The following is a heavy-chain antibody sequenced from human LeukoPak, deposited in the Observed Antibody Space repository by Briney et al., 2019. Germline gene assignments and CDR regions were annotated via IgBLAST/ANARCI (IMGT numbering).Heavy chain of an antibody. CDR1: GFTFRSFW. J-gene: IGHJ5*02. Sequence: PGGSLRLSCAASGFTFRSFWMHWVRQAPGKGLLWVSRINSDGTSTTYADSVKGRFTISRDNAKNTVYLQMNSLRAEDTAIYYCARTLGVPSAFDPWGQGTLVTVS. V-gene: IGHV3-74*01. D-gene: IGHD2-2*01. CDR3: ARTLGVPSAFDP. CDR2: INSDGTST.